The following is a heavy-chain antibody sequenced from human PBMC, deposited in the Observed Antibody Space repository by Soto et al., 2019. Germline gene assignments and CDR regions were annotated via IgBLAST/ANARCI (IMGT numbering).Heavy chain of an antibody. J-gene: IGHJ4*02. CDR2: ISRSSSYI. CDR3: ARSRDFDC. CDR1: GFSFSSYS. V-gene: IGHV3-21*01. Sequence: TLGSLRLSCAASGFSFSSYSINSVCQAPGKGLKWVPSISRSSSYIYYVDSVKVRFTIYRDNAKNSLYLQMNSLRAEDTAVYYCARSRDFDCWAQRTLVGTSS.